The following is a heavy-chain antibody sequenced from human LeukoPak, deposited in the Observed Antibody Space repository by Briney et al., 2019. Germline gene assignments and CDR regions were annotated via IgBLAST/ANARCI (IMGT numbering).Heavy chain of an antibody. CDR2: INPDNGGT. D-gene: IGHD5-12*01. J-gene: IGHJ4*02. Sequence: GASVKVSCKTSGYTFTGFYIHWVRQAPGQGLEWMGWINPDNGGTNYAQKFQGRVTMTRDMSISTAYMELSRLRSDDTAVYYCARDPSNSGYDYLYYFDYWGQGTLVTVSS. V-gene: IGHV1-2*02. CDR3: ARDPSNSGYDYLYYFDY. CDR1: GYTFTGFY.